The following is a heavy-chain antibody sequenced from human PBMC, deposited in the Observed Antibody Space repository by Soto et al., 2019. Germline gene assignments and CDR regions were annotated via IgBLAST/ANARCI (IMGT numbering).Heavy chain of an antibody. D-gene: IGHD2-15*01. CDR1: GGSISSGDYS. V-gene: IGHV4-30-2*01. CDR3: ARGGGGSSSFYYYGMDV. Sequence: SETLSLTCAVSGGSISSGDYSWSWVRQPPGKGLEWIGYIYHSGSTYYNPSLKSRVTISVDRSKNQFSLKLSSVTAADTAVYYCARGGGGSSSFYYYGMDVWGQGTTVTVSS. CDR2: IYHSGST. J-gene: IGHJ6*02.